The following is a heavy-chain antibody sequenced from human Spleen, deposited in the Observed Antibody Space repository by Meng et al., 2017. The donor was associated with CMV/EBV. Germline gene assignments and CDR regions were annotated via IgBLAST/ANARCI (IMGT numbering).Heavy chain of an antibody. CDR1: GIIFSFYA. D-gene: IGHD1-26*01. CDR2: ISGSSGSE. V-gene: IGHV3-23*01. J-gene: IGHJ4*02. CDR3: ARDSGSYYNVY. Sequence: EGQVLCAGGGLRPPWASLVLSCAAAGIIFSFYARSMVRQAPGKGLEWVSAISGSSGSEYYADFVKSRFTISRDYSKNTLYLQMNSLRAEDTALYCCARDSGSYYNVYWGQGTLVTVSS.